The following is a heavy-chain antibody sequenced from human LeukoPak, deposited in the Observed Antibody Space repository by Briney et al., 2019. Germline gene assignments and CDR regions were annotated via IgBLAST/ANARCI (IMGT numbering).Heavy chain of an antibody. V-gene: IGHV3-23*01. CDR1: GFTFSSYA. Sequence: HPGGSLRLSCAASGFTFSSYAMSWVRQAPGKGLEWVSALSGSGGSTYYADSVKGRFTISRDNSTNTLYLQMNRLRDEDTAVYYCAKGATSFDYWGQGTLVTVSS. CDR2: LSGSGGST. J-gene: IGHJ4*02. CDR3: AKGATSFDY.